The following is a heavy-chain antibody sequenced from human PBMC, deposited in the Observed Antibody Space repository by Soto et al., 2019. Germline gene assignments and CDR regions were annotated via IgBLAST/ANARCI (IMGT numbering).Heavy chain of an antibody. CDR3: ARQRIEGAFDAFDI. CDR1: GYSFTTYR. CDR2: IYPGDSET. Sequence: VQLVQSGAEVKKPGESLKISCKGSGYSFTTYRIGWIRQMPWKGLEWMGIIYPGDSETRYSPSFQGQFTISADKSNTTAYLQWSGLKASDTSMYYCARQRIEGAFDAFDIWGQGTMVTVSS. V-gene: IGHV5-51*01. D-gene: IGHD1-26*01. J-gene: IGHJ3*02.